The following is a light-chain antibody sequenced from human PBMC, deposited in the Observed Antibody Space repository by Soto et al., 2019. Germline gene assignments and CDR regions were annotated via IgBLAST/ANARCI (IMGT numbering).Light chain of an antibody. Sequence: EIVLTQSPGTLSLSPGERATLTGRASQTVTSSYFAWYQQKPGQAPRLLMYGASSRATGIPDRFSGSGSGTDFTLTISRLEPEDFAVYYCHQYGSSPLTFGPGTKVDIK. CDR3: HQYGSSPLT. V-gene: IGKV3-20*01. CDR2: GAS. CDR1: QTVTSSY. J-gene: IGKJ3*01.